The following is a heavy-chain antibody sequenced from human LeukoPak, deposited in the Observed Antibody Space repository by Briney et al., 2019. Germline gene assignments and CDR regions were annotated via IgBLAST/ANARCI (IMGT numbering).Heavy chain of an antibody. Sequence: SETLSLTCTVSGGSIGSNNYYWGWIRQPPGKGLEWIGSIYYSGSTYYNPSLKSRVTISVDTSKNQFSLKLSSVTAADTAVYYCAFPLTVTTLGSAFDIWGQGTMVTVSS. CDR1: GGSIGSNNYY. J-gene: IGHJ3*02. CDR2: IYYSGST. D-gene: IGHD4-17*01. V-gene: IGHV4-39*01. CDR3: AFPLTVTTLGSAFDI.